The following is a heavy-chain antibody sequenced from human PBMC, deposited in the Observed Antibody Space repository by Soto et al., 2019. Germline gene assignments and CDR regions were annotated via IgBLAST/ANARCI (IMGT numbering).Heavy chain of an antibody. CDR3: ARDGGAAAAIKNYGMDV. J-gene: IGHJ6*02. CDR2: IIPIFGTA. Sequence: ASVKVSCKASGGTFSSYAINWVRQAPGQRLEWMGRIIPIFGTANYAQKFQGRVTITADESTSTAYMELSSLRSEDTAVYYCARDGGAAAAIKNYGMDVWGQGTTVTVSS. CDR1: GGTFSSYA. V-gene: IGHV1-69*13. D-gene: IGHD6-13*01.